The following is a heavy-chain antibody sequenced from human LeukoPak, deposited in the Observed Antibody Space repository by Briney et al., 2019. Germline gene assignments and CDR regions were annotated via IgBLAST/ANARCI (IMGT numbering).Heavy chain of an antibody. D-gene: IGHD3-10*01. CDR1: GFTFSISG. CDR3: ARERGYYYGHDY. CDR2: IRYDGSNK. J-gene: IGHJ4*02. Sequence: GGSLRLSCAASGFTFSISGMHWVRQAPGKGLEWVAFIRYDGSNKYYADSVKGRFTISRDNSKNTLYLQMSSLRAEDTAVYYCARERGYYYGHDYWGQGTLVTVSS. V-gene: IGHV3-30*02.